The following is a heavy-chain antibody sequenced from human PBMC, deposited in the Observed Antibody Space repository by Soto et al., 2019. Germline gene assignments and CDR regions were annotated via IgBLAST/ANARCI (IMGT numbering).Heavy chain of an antibody. V-gene: IGHV4-59*01. J-gene: IGHJ6*02. D-gene: IGHD1-20*01. CDR2: IYCSGIT. CDR3: ARYNSNYYYRMAV. Sequence: PSETLSLTCTVSGGSISSYYWSWIRQPPGKGLEWIGYIYCSGITNYNPSLKSRVTISVDTSKNQFSLKLSSVTAADTAVYYCARYNSNYYYRMAVWGQGTTVPVSS. CDR1: GGSISSYY.